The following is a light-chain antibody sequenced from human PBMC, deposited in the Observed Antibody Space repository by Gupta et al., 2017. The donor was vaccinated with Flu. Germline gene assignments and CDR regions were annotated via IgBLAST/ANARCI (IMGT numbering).Light chain of an antibody. CDR1: SSDVGGYNY. CDR2: EVS. Sequence: QSALTQPASVSGSPRQSITISCTGTSSDVGGYNYVSWYQQHPGKAPKLMIYEVSNRPSGVSNRFSGSKSGNTASLTISGLQAEDEADYYCSSYTSSSTLVFGTGTKVTVL. J-gene: IGLJ1*01. CDR3: SSYTSSSTLV. V-gene: IGLV2-14*01.